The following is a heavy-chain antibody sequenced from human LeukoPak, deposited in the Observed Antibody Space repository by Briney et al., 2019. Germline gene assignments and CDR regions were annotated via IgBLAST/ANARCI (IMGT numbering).Heavy chain of an antibody. CDR1: GFTFSSYA. Sequence: GGSLRLSCAASGFTFSSYAMSWVRQPPGKGLEWVSTINNNGGSTSYADSVKGRFTISRDNSKNTLYLQMNSLRDEDTAVYYCAKGAQQLVYWVDYWGQGTLVTVSS. CDR3: AKGAQQLVYWVDY. J-gene: IGHJ4*02. CDR2: INNNGGST. V-gene: IGHV3-23*01. D-gene: IGHD6-13*01.